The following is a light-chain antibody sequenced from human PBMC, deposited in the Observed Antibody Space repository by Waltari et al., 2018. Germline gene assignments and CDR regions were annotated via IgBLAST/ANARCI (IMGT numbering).Light chain of an antibody. CDR1: QSISIY. J-gene: IGKJ1*01. CDR2: AAS. V-gene: IGKV1-39*01. CDR3: QQSYSTPRT. Sequence: DIQMTQSPSSLSASVGDIVPITCRASQSISIYLNWYQQKPGKAPKLLIYAASSLQSGVPSRFSGSGSGTDFTLTISSLQPEDFATYYCQQSYSTPRTFGQGTKVEIK.